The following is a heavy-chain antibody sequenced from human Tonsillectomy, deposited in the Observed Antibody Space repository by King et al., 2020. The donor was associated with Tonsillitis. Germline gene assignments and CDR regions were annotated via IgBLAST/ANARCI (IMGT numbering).Heavy chain of an antibody. D-gene: IGHD3-22*01. CDR3: AREGYYYGSSGYFYWFFDL. V-gene: IGHV3-30*01. CDR2: ISKDGSNK. J-gene: IGHJ2*01. Sequence: VQLVESGGGVVQPGKSLRLSCAASGFAFPTFTMHWVRQAPGKGLEWVAVISKDGSNKYYADSVRGRFTVSRDTSENTLYLQMNSLRAEDTAVYYCAREGYYYGSSGYFYWFFDLWGRGALVTVSS. CDR1: GFAFPTFT.